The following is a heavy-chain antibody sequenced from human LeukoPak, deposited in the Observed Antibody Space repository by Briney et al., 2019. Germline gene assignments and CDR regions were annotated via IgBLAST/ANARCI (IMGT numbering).Heavy chain of an antibody. V-gene: IGHV1-46*01. CDR3: ARILEPSYYDFWSGPHGAFDI. CDR2: INPSGGST. CDR1: GYTFTSYY. Sequence: GASVKVSCKASGYTFTSYYMHWVRQAPGQGLEWMGIINPSGGSTSYAQKFQGRVTMTRDMSTSTVYMELSSLRSEDTAVYYCARILEPSYYDFWSGPHGAFDIWGQGTMVTVSS. J-gene: IGHJ3*02. D-gene: IGHD3-3*01.